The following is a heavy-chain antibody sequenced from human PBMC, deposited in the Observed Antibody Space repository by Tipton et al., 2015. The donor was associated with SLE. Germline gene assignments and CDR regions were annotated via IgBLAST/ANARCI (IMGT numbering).Heavy chain of an antibody. CDR2: ISHRGST. J-gene: IGHJ4*02. Sequence: TLSLTCAVYGGSFSGYYWSWVRQPPGKGLGWIGEISHRGSTNYNPSLKSRVTVSADTSKNQFSLKLSSVTAADTAVYYCARRTDYWGQGTLVTVSS. CDR3: ARRTDY. V-gene: IGHV4-34*01. CDR1: GGSFSGYY.